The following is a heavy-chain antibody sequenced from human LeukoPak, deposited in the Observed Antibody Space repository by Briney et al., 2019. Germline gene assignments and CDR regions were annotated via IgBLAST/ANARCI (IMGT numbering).Heavy chain of an antibody. CDR1: GASISGYY. J-gene: IGHJ3*02. Sequence: ETLSLTCSVSGASISGYYWSWIRQPPGKGLEWFGHIYYSGSTTYNPSLKSRVTISVDTSKDHFSLKLSSVTAADTAVYYCARCLSRCNNGFDIWGQGTMVTVSS. D-gene: IGHD2/OR15-2a*01. V-gene: IGHV4-59*01. CDR3: ARCLSRCNNGFDI. CDR2: IYYSGST.